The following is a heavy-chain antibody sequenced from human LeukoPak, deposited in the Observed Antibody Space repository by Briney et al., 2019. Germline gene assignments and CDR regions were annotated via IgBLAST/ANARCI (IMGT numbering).Heavy chain of an antibody. D-gene: IGHD7-27*01. CDR3: AGEVTGEHWFDP. CDR2: ISYSGST. V-gene: IGHV4-31*03. CDR1: GGSFSSGDYY. J-gene: IGHJ5*02. Sequence: PSQTLSLTCTVSGGSFSSGDYYWSWIRQHPGKGLEWIGYISYSGSTYYNPSLKSRVIISVDTSKNQFSLRLSSVTAADTAVSYCAGEVTGEHWFDPWGQGTLVTVSS.